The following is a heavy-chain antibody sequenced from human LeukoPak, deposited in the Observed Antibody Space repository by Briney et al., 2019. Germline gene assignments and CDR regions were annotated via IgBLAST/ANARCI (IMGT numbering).Heavy chain of an antibody. CDR1: GGSFSGYY. J-gene: IGHJ4*02. CDR3: ARQNKRDDFWSGYPPNYFDY. Sequence: SETLSLPCAVYGGSFSGYYWSWIRQPPGKGLEWIGEINHSGSTNYNPSLKSRVTISVDTSKNQFSLKLSSVTAADTAVYYCARQNKRDDFWSGYPPNYFDYWGQGTLVTVSS. V-gene: IGHV4-34*01. CDR2: INHSGST. D-gene: IGHD3-3*01.